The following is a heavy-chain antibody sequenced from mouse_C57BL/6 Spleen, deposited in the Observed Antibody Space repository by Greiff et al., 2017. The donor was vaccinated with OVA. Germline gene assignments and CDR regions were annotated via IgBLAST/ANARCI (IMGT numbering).Heavy chain of an antibody. CDR2: ISSGGSYT. J-gene: IGHJ2*01. Sequence: EVMLVESGGDLVKPGGSLKLSCAASGFTFSSYGMSWVRQTPDKRLEWVATISSGGSYTYYPDSVKGRFTISRDNAKNTLYLQMSSLKSEDTAMYYCAREEITPHFDYWGQGTTLTVSS. CDR1: GFTFSSYG. D-gene: IGHD1-1*01. CDR3: AREEITPHFDY. V-gene: IGHV5-6*02.